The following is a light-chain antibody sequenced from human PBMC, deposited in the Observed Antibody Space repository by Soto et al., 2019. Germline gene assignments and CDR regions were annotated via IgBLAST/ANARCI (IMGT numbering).Light chain of an antibody. Sequence: EIVLTQSPGTLSLSPGEGATLSCRASQSINSFLAWYQQRRGQAPRLLIYGASSRATGIPDRFSGSGSGTDFTLTISRLEPEDFAVYYCQQYGSSPPWTFGQGTKVDIK. CDR1: QSINSF. CDR3: QQYGSSPPWT. J-gene: IGKJ1*01. V-gene: IGKV3-20*01. CDR2: GAS.